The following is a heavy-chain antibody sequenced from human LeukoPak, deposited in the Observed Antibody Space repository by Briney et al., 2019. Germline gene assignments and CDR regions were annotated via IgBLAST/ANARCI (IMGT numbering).Heavy chain of an antibody. J-gene: IGHJ4*02. Sequence: GGSLRLSCAASGFTFSTYRMDWVRQAPGQGLEWVSSISSTSSYMYYADSVRGRFTISRDNAKNSLYLQMNSLRAEDTAVYYCARGPPFGRDCSTTSCYQDYWGQGTLVTVSS. CDR3: ARGPPFGRDCSTTSCYQDY. CDR1: GFTFSTYR. V-gene: IGHV3-21*01. CDR2: ISSTSSYM. D-gene: IGHD2-2*01.